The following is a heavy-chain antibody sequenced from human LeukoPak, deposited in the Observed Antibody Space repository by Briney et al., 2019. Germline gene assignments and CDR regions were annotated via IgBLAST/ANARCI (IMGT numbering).Heavy chain of an antibody. Sequence: PGGSLRLSCAASGFTFNSYAMNWVRQAPGKGLEWVSGISGSGGSTDYADSVKGRFTISRDNSKNTVYMQMNSLRAEDTAVYYCAKRSGSSGYHTLFDYWGQGTLVTVSS. J-gene: IGHJ4*02. CDR3: AKRSGSSGYHTLFDY. D-gene: IGHD3-22*01. CDR1: GFTFNSYA. CDR2: ISGSGGST. V-gene: IGHV3-23*01.